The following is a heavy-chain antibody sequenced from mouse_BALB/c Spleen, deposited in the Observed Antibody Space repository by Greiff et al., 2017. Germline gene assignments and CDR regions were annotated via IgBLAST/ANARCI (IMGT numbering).Heavy chain of an antibody. Sequence: EVMLVESGGDLVKPGGSLKLSCAASGFTFSSYGMSWVRQTPDKRLEWVATISSGGSYTYYPDSVKGRFTISRDNAKNTLYLQMSSLKSEDTAMYYCARGGVVDYYAMDYWGQGTSVTVSS. CDR1: GFTFSSYG. J-gene: IGHJ4*01. CDR3: ARGGVVDYYAMDY. V-gene: IGHV5-6*01. D-gene: IGHD1-1*01. CDR2: ISSGGSYT.